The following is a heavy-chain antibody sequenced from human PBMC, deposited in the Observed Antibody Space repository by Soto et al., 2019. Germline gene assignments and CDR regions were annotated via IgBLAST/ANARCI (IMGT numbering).Heavy chain of an antibody. V-gene: IGHV1-69*01. CDR2: IIPIFGTA. J-gene: IGHJ6*02. Sequence: QVQLVQSGAEVKKPGSSVKVSCKASGGTFSSYAISWVRQAPGQGLEWMGGIIPIFGTASYAQKFQGRVTITADESTSTADMELSSLRSEDTAVYYCARVGIRGYSYGTLGMDVWGQGTTVTVSS. D-gene: IGHD5-18*01. CDR1: GGTFSSYA. CDR3: ARVGIRGYSYGTLGMDV.